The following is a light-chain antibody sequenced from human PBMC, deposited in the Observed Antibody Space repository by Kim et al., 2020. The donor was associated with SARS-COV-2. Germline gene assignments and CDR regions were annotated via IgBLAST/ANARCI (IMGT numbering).Light chain of an antibody. Sequence: SESVGDRVTITCRASQGIDNYLAWYQQKSGKVPKLLIYGASTLQPGVPSRFSGSASGTDFTLTISSLQPEDVATYYCQKYNSGPYTFGQGTKLEI. J-gene: IGKJ2*01. CDR1: QGIDNY. CDR2: GAS. V-gene: IGKV1-27*01. CDR3: QKYNSGPYT.